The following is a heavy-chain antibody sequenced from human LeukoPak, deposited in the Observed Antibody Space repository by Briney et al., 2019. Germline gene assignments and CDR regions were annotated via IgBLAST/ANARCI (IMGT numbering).Heavy chain of an antibody. CDR3: ARLTGDALDI. D-gene: IGHD7-27*01. Sequence: GGSLRLSCAASGFTFSSYAMSWVRQAPGQGLEWVSAISGSGGSTYYADSVKGRFTISRDNAKNTLYLQMNSLRVEDMAVYYCARLTGDALDIRGQGTMVTVSS. V-gene: IGHV3-23*01. CDR2: ISGSGGST. J-gene: IGHJ3*02. CDR1: GFTFSSYA.